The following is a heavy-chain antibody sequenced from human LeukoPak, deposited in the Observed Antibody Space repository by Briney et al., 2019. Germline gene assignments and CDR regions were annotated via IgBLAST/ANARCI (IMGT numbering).Heavy chain of an antibody. J-gene: IGHJ6*03. CDR1: GYTLTELS. Sequence: ASVKVSCKVSGYTLTELSMHWVRQAPGKGLEWMGGFDPEDGETIYAQTFQGRVTMTEDTSTDTAYMELSSLRSEDTAGFYCATAHPAVGRYYYYPFMNGGGKGTTVTVS. CDR3: ATAHPAVGRYYYYPFMNG. V-gene: IGHV1-24*01. CDR2: FDPEDGET.